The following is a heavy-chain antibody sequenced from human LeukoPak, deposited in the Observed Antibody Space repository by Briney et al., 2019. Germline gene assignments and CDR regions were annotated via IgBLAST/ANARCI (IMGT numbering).Heavy chain of an antibody. J-gene: IGHJ6*02. D-gene: IGHD3-10*01. CDR3: AKGESPQYMVRGVPYYYYGVDV. Sequence: QPGGSLRLSCAASGFTFSTYWMHWVRQAPGKGLVWLSQINSDGGRTRYADSVKGRLTISRDNAKNTLYLQMNSLRAEDTAVYYCAKGESPQYMVRGVPYYYYGVDVWGQGTTVTVSS. CDR2: INSDGGRT. V-gene: IGHV3-74*01. CDR1: GFTFSTYW.